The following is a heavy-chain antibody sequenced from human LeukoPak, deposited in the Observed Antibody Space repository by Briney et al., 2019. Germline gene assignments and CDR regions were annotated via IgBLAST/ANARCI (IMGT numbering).Heavy chain of an antibody. J-gene: IGHJ6*03. D-gene: IGHD5-18*01. V-gene: IGHV1-69*05. Sequence: ASVKVSCKASGGTFSSYAISWVRQAPGQGLEWMGGIIPIFGTANYAQKFQGRVTITTDESTSTAYMELSSLRSEDTAVYYCARNLHVDTAMETYHYYYMDVWGKGTTVTVSS. CDR2: IIPIFGTA. CDR1: GGTFSSYA. CDR3: ARNLHVDTAMETYHYYYMDV.